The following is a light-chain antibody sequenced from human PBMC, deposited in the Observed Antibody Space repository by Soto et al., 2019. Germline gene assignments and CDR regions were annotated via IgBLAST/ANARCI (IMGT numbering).Light chain of an antibody. CDR2: SDD. V-gene: IGLV1-44*01. J-gene: IGLJ2*01. CDR1: SSNIGGNS. CDR3: AAWDVNLNGPV. Sequence: QSVLTQPPSASGTPGQRVTISCSGSSSNIGGNSVNWYQHLPGTAPKILMYSDDERPSGVPDRFSGAKSGTSASLAISGLKSEDEADYYCAAWDVNLNGPVFGGGTKLTVL.